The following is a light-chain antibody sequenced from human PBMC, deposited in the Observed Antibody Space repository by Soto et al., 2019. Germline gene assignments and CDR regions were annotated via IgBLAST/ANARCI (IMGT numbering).Light chain of an antibody. CDR2: GNS. Sequence: QSVLTQPPSVSGAPGQRVTISCTGSSSNIGAGYDVHWYQQLPATTPELLIHGNSNRPSGVPDRFSGSKSGTSASLAITGLQAEDEADYYCQSYDSSLSGWVFGGGTELTVL. V-gene: IGLV1-40*01. CDR3: QSYDSSLSGWV. CDR1: SSNIGAGYD. J-gene: IGLJ3*02.